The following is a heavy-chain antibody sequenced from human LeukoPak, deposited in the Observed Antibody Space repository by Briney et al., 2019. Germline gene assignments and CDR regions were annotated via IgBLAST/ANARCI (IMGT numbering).Heavy chain of an antibody. CDR3: ARVLSTRRNAFDI. CDR2: IYYSGST. D-gene: IGHD5/OR15-5a*01. V-gene: IGHV4-39*07. J-gene: IGHJ3*02. CDR1: GDSISLSFYY. Sequence: SETLSLTCSVSGDSISLSFYYWGWIRQPPGKALEWIGTIYYSGSTYYNPSLKSRVTISVDTSKNQFSLKLSSVTAADTAVYYCARVLSTRRNAFDIWGQGTMVTVSS.